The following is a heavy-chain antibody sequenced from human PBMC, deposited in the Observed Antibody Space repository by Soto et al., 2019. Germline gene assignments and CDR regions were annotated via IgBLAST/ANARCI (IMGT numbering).Heavy chain of an antibody. CDR3: ARLEWGYGNIMDY. CDR1: GYSFTSYW. D-gene: IGHD3-16*01. V-gene: IGHV5-51*03. Sequence: EVQLVQSGAEVKKPGESLKISCKGSGYSFTSYWIGWVRQMPGKGLEWMGIIYPGDSDTRYSPSFQGQVTISAEMTICTTYLQSSSLKASDTAMYYCARLEWGYGNIMDYWGQGTLVTVSS. CDR2: IYPGDSDT. J-gene: IGHJ4*02.